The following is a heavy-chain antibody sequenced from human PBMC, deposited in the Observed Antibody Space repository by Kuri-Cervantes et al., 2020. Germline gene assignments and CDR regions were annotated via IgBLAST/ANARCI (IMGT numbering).Heavy chain of an antibody. Sequence: GESLKISCAASGFTFDDYAMHWVRQAPGKGLEWVSGISWNSGSIGYADSVKGRFTISRDNAKSSLYLQMNSLRAEDTALYYCAKDYGSYYGGGRYYYYGMDVWGQGTTVTVSS. D-gene: IGHD1-26*01. J-gene: IGHJ6*02. CDR2: ISWNSGSI. CDR3: AKDYGSYYGGGRYYYYGMDV. CDR1: GFTFDDYA. V-gene: IGHV3-9*01.